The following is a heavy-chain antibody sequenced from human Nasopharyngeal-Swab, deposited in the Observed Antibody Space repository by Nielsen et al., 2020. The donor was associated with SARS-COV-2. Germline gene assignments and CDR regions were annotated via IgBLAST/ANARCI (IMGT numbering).Heavy chain of an antibody. V-gene: IGHV3-23*01. CDR3: ARDVVEYCSAASCFGAFDV. J-gene: IGHJ3*01. Sequence: GESLKISCAASGFTFSSHAMGWVRQAPGKGLEWVSIISGTGASIYYGDSVKGRFIISRDNSRSTTYLQMKNLRAEDTALYFCARDVVEYCSAASCFGAFDVWGQVAMVTVSS. CDR2: ISGTGASI. D-gene: IGHD2-15*01. CDR1: GFTFSSHA.